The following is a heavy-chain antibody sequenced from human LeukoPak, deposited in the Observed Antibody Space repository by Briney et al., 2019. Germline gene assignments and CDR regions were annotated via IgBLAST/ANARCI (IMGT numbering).Heavy chain of an antibody. CDR1: GYSFTSYW. J-gene: IGHJ6*02. CDR3: ARQTGYHYGMDV. V-gene: IGHV5-51*01. Sequence: ESLKISCKGSGYSFTSYWITWVRQMPGRGLEWMGVIYPDDSDTRYNPSFEGQVTISVDKSIVTAYLQWSSLRSSDTAIYYCARQTGYHYGMDVWGQGTTVTVSS. CDR2: IYPDDSDT.